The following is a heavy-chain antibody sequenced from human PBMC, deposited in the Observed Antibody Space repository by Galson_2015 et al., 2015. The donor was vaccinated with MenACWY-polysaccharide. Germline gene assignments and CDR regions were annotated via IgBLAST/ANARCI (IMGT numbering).Heavy chain of an antibody. CDR3: ARVRLRDVGRYFDC. J-gene: IGHJ4*02. V-gene: IGHV3-7*01. D-gene: IGHD1-26*01. CDR1: EFTFSSFW. CDR2: IKQDGSER. Sequence: SLRLSCAASEFTFSSFWMAWVRQAPRKGLEWVANIKQDGSERYYVDSVQGRFTISRDNAENSLFLQMNSLRAEDTAVYYCARVRLRDVGRYFDCWGQGTLVTVSS.